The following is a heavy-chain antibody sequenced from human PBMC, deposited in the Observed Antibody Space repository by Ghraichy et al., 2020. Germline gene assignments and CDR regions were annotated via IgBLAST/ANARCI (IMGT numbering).Heavy chain of an antibody. CDR3: ARFYDFRVGYYGMDV. CDR2: IIPIFVTA. Sequence: SVKVSCKASGGTFSNYGISWVRQAPGQGLEWMGGIIPIFVTAKYAQKFQGRVSITADETATTAYMELSSLRSEDSAVYYCARFYDFRVGYYGMDVWGQGTTITVSS. D-gene: IGHD3-3*01. CDR1: GGTFSNYG. J-gene: IGHJ6*02. V-gene: IGHV1-69*13.